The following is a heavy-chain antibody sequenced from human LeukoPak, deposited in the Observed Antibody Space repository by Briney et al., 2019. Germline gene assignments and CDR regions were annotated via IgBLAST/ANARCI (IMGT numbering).Heavy chain of an antibody. CDR2: ISGSGGTT. CDR3: ARGRFCTNGVCYDSSFYGLDV. D-gene: IGHD2-8*01. CDR1: GFTFSSYA. J-gene: IGHJ6*02. V-gene: IGHV3-23*01. Sequence: GGSLRLSCAASGFTFSSYAMSWVRQAPGKGLEWVSAISGSGGTTYYADSVKGRFAISRDNSKNTLYLHMNSLRAEDTAVYYCARGRFCTNGVCYDSSFYGLDVWGQGTTVTVAS.